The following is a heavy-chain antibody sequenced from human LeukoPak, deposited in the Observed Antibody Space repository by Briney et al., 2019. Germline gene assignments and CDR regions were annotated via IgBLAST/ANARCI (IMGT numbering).Heavy chain of an antibody. J-gene: IGHJ4*02. Sequence: ASVKVSCKASGYTFTGYYMHWVRQAPGQGLEWLGWINPDNGGTNYAQKFQGRVTMTRDTSISTAYMELHRLRSDDTAVYYCALPLDYGFDYWGQGTLVTVSS. CDR1: GYTFTGYY. CDR2: INPDNGGT. CDR3: ALPLDYGFDY. D-gene: IGHD4-17*01. V-gene: IGHV1-2*02.